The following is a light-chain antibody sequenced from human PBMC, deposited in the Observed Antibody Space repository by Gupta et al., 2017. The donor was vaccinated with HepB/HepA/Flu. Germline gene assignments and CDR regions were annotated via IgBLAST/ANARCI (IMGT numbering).Light chain of an antibody. Sequence: ELVMPQSPATLSVSPGERATLSCRASQNAKTNLAWYQQKPGQAPRLLIYGASSRATNIPARFSGSGSGTEFTLTINSLQSEDFAIYYCQQYDHWWTFGQGTRVEFK. CDR1: QNAKTN. V-gene: IGKV3-15*01. CDR3: QQYDHWWT. J-gene: IGKJ1*01. CDR2: GAS.